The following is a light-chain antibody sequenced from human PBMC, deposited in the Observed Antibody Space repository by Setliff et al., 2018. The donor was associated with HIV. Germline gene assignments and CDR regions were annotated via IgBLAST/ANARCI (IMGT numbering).Light chain of an antibody. CDR1: SSDVGSYNL. Sequence: QSALTQPASVSGSPGQSITISCTGTSSDVGSYNLVSWYQQHPGKAPKLMIYEVSKRPSGVSNRFSGSKSGNTASLTISGLQAEGEADYYCSSYTTTTIVVFGGGTKVTVL. CDR2: EVS. CDR3: SSYTTTTIVV. J-gene: IGLJ2*01. V-gene: IGLV2-14*02.